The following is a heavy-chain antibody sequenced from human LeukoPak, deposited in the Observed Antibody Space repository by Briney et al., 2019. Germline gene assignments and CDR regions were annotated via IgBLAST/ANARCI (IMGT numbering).Heavy chain of an antibody. D-gene: IGHD5-12*01. J-gene: IGHJ5*02. CDR3: ARGRLSVDGFDP. CDR1: GFTVSSNY. CDR2: ISNAGNT. V-gene: IGHV3-53*01. Sequence: GGSLRLSCAASGFTVSSNYMSWVRQAPGKGLEWVSFISNAGNTYYAESVKGRFTISRDNSKNTLYLQMNSLRGEDTAVYYCARGRLSVDGFDPWGQGTLVTVSS.